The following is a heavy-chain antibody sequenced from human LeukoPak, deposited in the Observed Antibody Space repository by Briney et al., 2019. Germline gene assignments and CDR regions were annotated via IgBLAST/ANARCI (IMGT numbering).Heavy chain of an antibody. V-gene: IGHV3-73*01. D-gene: IGHD4-17*01. J-gene: IGHJ4*02. CDR1: GFTFSGSS. Sequence: GGSLRLSCAASGFTFSGSSMHWVRQASGKGLEWVGRIRSKANSHATAYAASVKGRFTISRDDSKNTAYLQMNSLKTEDTAVYYCTRHTEASLATTVTPFDYWGQGTLVTVSS. CDR2: IRSKANSHAT. CDR3: TRHTEASLATTVTPFDY.